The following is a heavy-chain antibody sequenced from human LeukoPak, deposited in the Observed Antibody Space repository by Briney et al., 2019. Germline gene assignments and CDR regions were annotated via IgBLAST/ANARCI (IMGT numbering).Heavy chain of an antibody. CDR3: ARGLDPWIQLWN. V-gene: IGHV4-34*01. Sequence: SETLSLTCAVYGGSFSGYYWGWIRQPPGKGLDWIGEINHSGSTNYNPSLKSRVTISVDTSKNQFSLKLSSVTAADTAVYYCARGLDPWIQLWNWGQGTLVTVSS. D-gene: IGHD5-18*01. CDR2: INHSGST. J-gene: IGHJ4*02. CDR1: GGSFSGYY.